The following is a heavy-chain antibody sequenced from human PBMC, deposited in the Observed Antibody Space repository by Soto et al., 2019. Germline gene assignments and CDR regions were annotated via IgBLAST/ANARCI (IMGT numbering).Heavy chain of an antibody. J-gene: IGHJ6*02. CDR1: GFTFSSYG. CDR3: ARGAVAGRDYYYYGMDV. V-gene: IGHV3-33*01. D-gene: IGHD6-19*01. Sequence: GGSLRLSCAASGFTFSSYGMHWVRQAPGKGLEWVAVIWYDGSNKYYADSVKGRFTISRDNSKNTLYLQMNSLRAEDTAVYYCARGAVAGRDYYYYGMDVWGQGTTVTVSS. CDR2: IWYDGSNK.